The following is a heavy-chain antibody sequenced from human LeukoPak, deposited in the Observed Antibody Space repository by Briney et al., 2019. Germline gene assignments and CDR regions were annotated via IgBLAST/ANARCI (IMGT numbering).Heavy chain of an antibody. Sequence: ASVKVSCKASGYTFTSYYMHWVRQAPGQGLEWMGIINPSGGSTSYAQKFQGRVTMTRDTSTSTVYMELRSLRSDDSAVYFCARETGEMTTTDVFWGQGTLVTVSS. CDR1: GYTFTSYY. V-gene: IGHV1-46*01. CDR2: INPSGGST. CDR3: ARETGEMTTTDVF. D-gene: IGHD5-24*01. J-gene: IGHJ4*02.